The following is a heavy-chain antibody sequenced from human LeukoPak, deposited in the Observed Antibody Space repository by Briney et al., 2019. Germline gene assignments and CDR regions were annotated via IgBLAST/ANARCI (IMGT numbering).Heavy chain of an antibody. Sequence: ASVKVSCKASGYTFTSYYMHWVRQAPGQGLEWMGIIKPSGGSTNYAQKFQGRVTLTRDTSTSTVYMELSSLRSEDTAVYYCARAVAAFTNWFDPWGQGTMITVSS. CDR1: GYTFTSYY. CDR3: ARAVAAFTNWFDP. D-gene: IGHD6-19*01. J-gene: IGHJ5*02. CDR2: IKPSGGST. V-gene: IGHV1-46*01.